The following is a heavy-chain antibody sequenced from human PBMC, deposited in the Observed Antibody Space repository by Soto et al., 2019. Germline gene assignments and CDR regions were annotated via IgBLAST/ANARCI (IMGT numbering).Heavy chain of an antibody. CDR3: AKDVGPRGSSWFQYNWFDT. Sequence: SLRLSCPASGFTFDDYTMHWVRQAPGKGLEWVSGISWNSGSIGYADSVKGRFTISRDNAKNSLYLQMNSLRAEDTALYYCAKDVGPRGSSWFQYNWFDTWGQGTLVTVSP. D-gene: IGHD6-13*01. V-gene: IGHV3-9*01. J-gene: IGHJ5*02. CDR2: ISWNSGSI. CDR1: GFTFDDYT.